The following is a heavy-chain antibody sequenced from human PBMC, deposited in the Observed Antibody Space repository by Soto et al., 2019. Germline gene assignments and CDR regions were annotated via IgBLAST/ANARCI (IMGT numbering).Heavy chain of an antibody. CDR1: GGSFSGYY. CDR3: AREILTIFGVVIRGGFDP. D-gene: IGHD3-3*01. J-gene: IGHJ5*02. Sequence: QVQLQQWGAGLLKPSETLSLTCAVYGGSFSGYYWSWIRQPPGKGLEWMGEINHSGSTNYNPSLKSRVTVSVDTSKNQFSLKLSSVTAADTAVYYCAREILTIFGVVIRGGFDPWGQGTLVTVSS. V-gene: IGHV4-34*01. CDR2: INHSGST.